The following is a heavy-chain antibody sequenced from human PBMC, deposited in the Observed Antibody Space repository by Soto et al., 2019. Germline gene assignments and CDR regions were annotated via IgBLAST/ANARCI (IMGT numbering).Heavy chain of an antibody. Sequence: GGSLRLSCAASGFTFSSYSMNWVRQAPGKGLEWVSFISSSSSYIYYADSVKGRFTISRDNAKNSLYLQMNSLRAEDTAVYYWARVVGGLEYSGYDWALDYWGQGTLVTVSS. J-gene: IGHJ4*02. CDR3: ARVVGGLEYSGYDWALDY. D-gene: IGHD5-12*01. V-gene: IGHV3-21*01. CDR2: ISSSSSYI. CDR1: GFTFSSYS.